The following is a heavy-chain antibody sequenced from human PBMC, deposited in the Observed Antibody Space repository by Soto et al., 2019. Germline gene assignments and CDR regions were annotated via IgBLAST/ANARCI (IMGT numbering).Heavy chain of an antibody. J-gene: IGHJ6*02. CDR3: ARHLTVTSYCMDV. V-gene: IGHV5-10-1*03. CDR2: IDPSDSHT. D-gene: IGHD3-9*01. CDR1: GYSLTSYW. Sequence: EVQLVQSGAEVTKPGESLRISCKGSGYSLTSYWISWVRQMPGKGLEWLGRIDPSDSHTKYSPSFQGNVTISADKSISTAYLQWSSLKASDTAMYYCARHLTVTSYCMDVWGQGTTVTVSS.